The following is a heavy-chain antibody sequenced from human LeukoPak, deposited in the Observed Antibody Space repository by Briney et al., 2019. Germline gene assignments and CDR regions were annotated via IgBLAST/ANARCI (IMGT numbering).Heavy chain of an antibody. Sequence: PSETLSLTCTVSGGSISSYFWSWIRQSPGKGLEWIGYIYHSGSTNYNPSLKSRVTISIATSKNQFSLKLSSVTAADTAVYYCARRSGGWYYDYWGQGTLVTVSS. CDR3: ARRSGGWYYDY. V-gene: IGHV4-59*01. D-gene: IGHD6-19*01. J-gene: IGHJ4*02. CDR1: GGSISSYF. CDR2: IYHSGST.